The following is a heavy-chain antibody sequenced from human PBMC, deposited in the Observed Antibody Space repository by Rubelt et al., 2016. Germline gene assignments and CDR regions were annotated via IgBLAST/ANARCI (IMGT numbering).Heavy chain of an antibody. D-gene: IGHD2-8*01. CDR2: LYRDDNT. CDR3: ASVKWST. Sequence: VQLVESGGDLVQPGGSLRLSCVATGFIVNSHDMNWVRQAPGKGLEWVSSLYRDDNTDYADSVKGRFVISRDDSKNTLHLQMGSVSAEDTAVYFCASVKWSTLGQGTLVTVST. CDR1: GFIVNSHD. V-gene: IGHV3-66*01. J-gene: IGHJ5*02.